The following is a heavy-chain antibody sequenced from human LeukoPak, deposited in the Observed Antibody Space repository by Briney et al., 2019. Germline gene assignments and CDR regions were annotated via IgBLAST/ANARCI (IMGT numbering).Heavy chain of an antibody. CDR1: GGSISSYY. D-gene: IGHD3-9*01. Sequence: SETLSLTCTVSGGSISSYYWSWIRQPPGKGLEGIGYIYYSGSTNYNPSLKSRVTISVDTSKNQFSLKLSSVTAADTAVYYCARGTPHTYYDILTGYIWFDPWGQGTLVTVSS. CDR2: IYYSGST. J-gene: IGHJ5*02. CDR3: ARGTPHTYYDILTGYIWFDP. V-gene: IGHV4-59*01.